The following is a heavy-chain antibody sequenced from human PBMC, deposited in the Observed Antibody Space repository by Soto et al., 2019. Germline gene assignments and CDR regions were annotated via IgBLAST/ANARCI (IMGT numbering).Heavy chain of an antibody. Sequence: QVQLVESGGGVVQPGRSLRLSCAASGFMFSNHGMHWVRQAPGKGLEWVAVIWSDGNNRYYADSVKGRFTISRDNSKNPVDLQMNSRRAEDTAVYYCVRGDNWNDEASDYWGQGTLVTVSS. CDR2: IWSDGNNR. CDR3: VRGDNWNDEASDY. CDR1: GFMFSNHG. V-gene: IGHV3-33*01. D-gene: IGHD1-1*01. J-gene: IGHJ4*02.